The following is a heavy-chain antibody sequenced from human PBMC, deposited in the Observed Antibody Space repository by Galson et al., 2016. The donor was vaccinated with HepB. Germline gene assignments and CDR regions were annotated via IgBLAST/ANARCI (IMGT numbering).Heavy chain of an antibody. D-gene: IGHD3-16*01. CDR3: APRRDTFGGAPVGTFDY. CDR2: LYWDDDK. V-gene: IGHV2-5*02. J-gene: IGHJ4*02. Sequence: PALVKPTQTLTLTCSFSGFSLNTRGVGVVWIRQPPGKALEWLGFLYWDDDKYYRPSLKSRLTITKDTSKNQVVLTLTNVDPVDTATYYCAPRRDTFGGAPVGTFDYWGQGTRVTVSS. CDR1: GFSLNTRGVG.